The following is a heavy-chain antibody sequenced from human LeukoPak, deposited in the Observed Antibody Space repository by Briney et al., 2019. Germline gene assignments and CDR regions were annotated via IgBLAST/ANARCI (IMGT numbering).Heavy chain of an antibody. CDR1: GFTLSSYA. J-gene: IGHJ4*02. CDR3: AKAPVTTCSGAYCYPFDY. CDR2: ISVSGNT. D-gene: IGHD2-15*01. V-gene: IGHV3-23*01. Sequence: GGSLRLSCAASGFTLSSYAMSWVRQGPGKGLEWVSAISVSGNTYHADSVKGRFTISRGSSKNTLYLQMNSLRAGDAAVYYCAKAPVTTCSGAYCYPFDYWSQGTLVTVSS.